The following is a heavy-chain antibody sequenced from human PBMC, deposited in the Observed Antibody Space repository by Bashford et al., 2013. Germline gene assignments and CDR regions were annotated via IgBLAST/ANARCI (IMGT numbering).Heavy chain of an antibody. V-gene: IGHV3-7*03. CDR3: VRSGWMNEFR. CDR2: INHDGSEI. D-gene: IGHD6-19*01. CDR1: GFSFGIFW. J-gene: IGHJ4*02. Sequence: GSLRLSCAASGFSFGIFWMSWVRQAPGKGLECVANINHDGSEIYYVDSVKGRFTISRDNANKLVDLQLNSLRVEDTAVYYCVRSGWMNEFRWGQGTLVTVSS.